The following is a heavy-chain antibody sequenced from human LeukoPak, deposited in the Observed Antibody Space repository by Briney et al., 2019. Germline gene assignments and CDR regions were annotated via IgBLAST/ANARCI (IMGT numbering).Heavy chain of an antibody. CDR3: ARTGDDSSGFYGSSLDY. J-gene: IGHJ4*02. CDR1: GGTFSSYA. Sequence: PRASVKVSCKASGGTFSSYAISWVRQAPGQGLEWMGGIIPMFGTAKYAQRFQGRVTITADESTSTAYMELSSLRSEDTAVYYCARTGDDSSGFYGSSLDYWGQGTLVTVSS. D-gene: IGHD3-22*01. V-gene: IGHV1-69*13. CDR2: IIPMFGTA.